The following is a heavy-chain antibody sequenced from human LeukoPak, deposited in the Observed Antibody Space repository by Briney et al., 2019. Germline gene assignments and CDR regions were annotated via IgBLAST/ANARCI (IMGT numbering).Heavy chain of an antibody. CDR2: ISSSSSYI. D-gene: IGHD3-16*01. CDR1: GFTFSSYS. V-gene: IGHV3-21*01. J-gene: IGHJ4*02. Sequence: PGGSLRLSCAASGFTFSSYSMNWVRQAPGKGLEWVSSISSSSSYICYADSVKGRFTISRDNAKNSLYLQMNSLRAEDTAVYYCARDRDMITFGGASDYWGQGTLVTVSS. CDR3: ARDRDMITFGGASDY.